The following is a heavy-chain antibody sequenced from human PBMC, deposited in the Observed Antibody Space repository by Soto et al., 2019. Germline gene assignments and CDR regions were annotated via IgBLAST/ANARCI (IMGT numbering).Heavy chain of an antibody. CDR3: ARGLGYCFGPPDAFDI. CDR1: GGSFSGYY. CDR2: INHSGST. D-gene: IGHD5-18*01. J-gene: IGHJ3*02. V-gene: IGHV4-34*01. Sequence: PSGNLSLTCAVYGGSFSGYYWSWIRQPPGKGLEWIGEINHSGSTNYNPSLKSRVTISVDTSKNQFSLKLSSVTAADTAVYYCARGLGYCFGPPDAFDIWAQGTMVTVSS.